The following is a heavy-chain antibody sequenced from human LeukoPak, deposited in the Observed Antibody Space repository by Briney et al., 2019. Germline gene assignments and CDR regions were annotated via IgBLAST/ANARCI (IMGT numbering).Heavy chain of an antibody. CDR3: TTVPFYYDILTGYYCDY. V-gene: IGHV3-15*01. D-gene: IGHD3-9*01. CDR2: IKSKTDGGTT. J-gene: IGHJ4*02. Sequence: GGSLRLSCAASGFTFSNAWMSWVRQAPGKGLEWVGRIKSKTDGGTTDYAAPVKGRFTISRDDSKNTLYLQMNSLKTEDTAVYYCTTVPFYYDILTGYYCDYWGQGTLVTVSS. CDR1: GFTFSNAW.